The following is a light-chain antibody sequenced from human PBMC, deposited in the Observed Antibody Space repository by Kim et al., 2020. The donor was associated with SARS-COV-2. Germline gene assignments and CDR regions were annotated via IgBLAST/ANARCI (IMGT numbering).Light chain of an antibody. CDR1: SSDVGGYNF. V-gene: IGLV2-14*03. CDR3: TSYTTFSTLL. J-gene: IGLJ2*01. CDR2: DVS. Sequence: QSVLTQPASASGSPGQSITISCTGTSSDVGGYNFVSWYQQHPGKAPKLMIYDVSNRPSGVSNRFSGSKSGNTASLTVSELQTEDEAHYYCTSYTTFSTLLFGGGTQLTVL.